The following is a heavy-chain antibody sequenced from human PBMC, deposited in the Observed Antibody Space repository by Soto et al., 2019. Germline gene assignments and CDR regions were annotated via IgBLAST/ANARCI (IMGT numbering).Heavy chain of an antibody. D-gene: IGHD3-22*01. V-gene: IGHV1-18*01. CDR1: GYTFTSYS. Sequence: QVQLVQSGAEVKKPGASVKVSCKASGYTFTSYSISWVRQAPGQGLEWMGWISAYNGNTNYAQKLQGRVTMTTDTSTSTAYMELRSLRSDDTAVYYCAIGSDYYDSSGYSDYWGQGTLVTVSS. CDR3: AIGSDYYDSSGYSDY. J-gene: IGHJ4*02. CDR2: ISAYNGNT.